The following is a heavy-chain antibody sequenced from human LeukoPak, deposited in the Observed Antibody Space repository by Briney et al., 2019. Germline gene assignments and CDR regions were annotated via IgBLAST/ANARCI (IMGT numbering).Heavy chain of an antibody. J-gene: IGHJ4*02. Sequence: GRSLRLSCAASGFTFSSYGMHWVRQAPGKGLEWVAVISYDGSNKYYADSVKGRFTISRDNSKNTLYLQMNSLRAEDTAVYYCAKDPMVRGVIPPYFDYWGQGTLVTVSS. CDR2: ISYDGSNK. V-gene: IGHV3-30*18. CDR3: AKDPMVRGVIPPYFDY. D-gene: IGHD3-10*01. CDR1: GFTFSSYG.